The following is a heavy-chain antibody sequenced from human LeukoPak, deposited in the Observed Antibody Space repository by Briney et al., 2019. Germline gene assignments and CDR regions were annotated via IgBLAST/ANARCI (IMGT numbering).Heavy chain of an antibody. D-gene: IGHD3-22*01. J-gene: IGHJ4*02. V-gene: IGHV3-33*06. CDR1: GFTFSSYG. Sequence: GGSLRLSCAASGFTFSSYGMHWVRQAPGKGLEWVAVIWYDGSNKYYADSVKGRFTISRDNSKNTLCLQMNSLRAEDTAVYYCAKGDYYDSSGYYFDYWGQGTLVTVSS. CDR2: IWYDGSNK. CDR3: AKGDYYDSSGYYFDY.